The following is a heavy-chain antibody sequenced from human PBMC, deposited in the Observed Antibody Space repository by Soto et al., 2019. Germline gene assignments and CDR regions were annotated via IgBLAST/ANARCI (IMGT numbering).Heavy chain of an antibody. CDR2: IYYSGTT. J-gene: IGHJ4*01. CDR3: ARLYGSGMGGFGL. CDR1: GASISSSSYY. V-gene: IGHV4-39*01. Sequence: SETLSLTCTVSGASISSSSYYWAWIRQPPGKGLEWIGSIYYSGTTYYHPSLKSRVTISSDTSKNLFSLDLGSVTAADTALYYCARLYGSGMGGFGLWGQGTLVTVSS. D-gene: IGHD3-10*01.